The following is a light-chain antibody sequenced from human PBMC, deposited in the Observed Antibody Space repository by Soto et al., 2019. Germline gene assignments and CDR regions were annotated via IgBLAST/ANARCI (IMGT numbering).Light chain of an antibody. J-gene: IGKJ4*01. CDR2: GAS. CDR3: QHFNNWPPELT. CDR1: QSVSSSY. Sequence: EIVLTQSPGTLSLSPGERATLSCRASQSVSSSYLAWYQQKPGQAPRLLIYGASSRATGIPDRFSGGVSGTDFTLTISRLEPEDFATYYCQHFNNWPPELTFGGGTKVDIK. V-gene: IGKV3-20*01.